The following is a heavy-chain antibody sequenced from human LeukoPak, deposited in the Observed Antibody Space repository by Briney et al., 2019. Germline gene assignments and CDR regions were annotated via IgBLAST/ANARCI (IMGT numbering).Heavy chain of an antibody. V-gene: IGHV3-23*01. CDR3: ANNFPYYYDSSAYYDS. D-gene: IGHD3-22*01. J-gene: IGHJ4*02. Sequence: GGSLRLSCAASGFTFSSYAMSWVRQAPGKGLEWVSGISASGGSTYYADAVKGRFTITRDNSKNTLYLQMNSLRAEDTAVYYCANNFPYYYDSSAYYDSWGQGTLVTVSS. CDR2: ISASGGST. CDR1: GFTFSSYA.